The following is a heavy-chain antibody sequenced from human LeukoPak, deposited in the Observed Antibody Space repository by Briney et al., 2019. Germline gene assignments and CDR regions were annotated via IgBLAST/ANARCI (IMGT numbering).Heavy chain of an antibody. Sequence: SQTLSLTCAISGDSVSSNSATWNWIRQSPSSGLEWLGRTYYRSKWYNDYAVSVKSRITINPDTSKNQFSLQLNSVTPEDTAVYYCGRVQWLVGTFLWSQGTLVTVSS. J-gene: IGHJ4*02. CDR1: GDSVSSNSAT. CDR3: GRVQWLVGTFL. V-gene: IGHV6-1*01. D-gene: IGHD6-19*01. CDR2: TYYRSKWYN.